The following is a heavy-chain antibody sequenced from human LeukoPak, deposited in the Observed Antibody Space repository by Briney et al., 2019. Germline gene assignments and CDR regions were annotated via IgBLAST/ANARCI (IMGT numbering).Heavy chain of an antibody. CDR1: GYSISSGYY. CDR2: IYYSGST. V-gene: IGHV4-61*01. Sequence: SETLSLTCTVSGYSISSGYYWSWIRQPPGKGLGWIGYIYYSGSTNYNPSLKSRVTISVDTSKNQFSLKLSSVTAADTAVYYCAGVDIVATVAFDYWGQGTLVTVSS. CDR3: AGVDIVATVAFDY. D-gene: IGHD5-12*01. J-gene: IGHJ4*02.